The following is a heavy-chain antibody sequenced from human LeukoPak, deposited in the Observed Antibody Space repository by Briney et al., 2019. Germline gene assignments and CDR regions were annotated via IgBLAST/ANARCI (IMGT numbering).Heavy chain of an antibody. D-gene: IGHD3-10*01. CDR3: AKCETYYYGSGSYHFDY. CDR2: ISGSGGST. Sequence: GGSLRLSCVASGLTFRSYGMHWVRQAPGKGLEWVSAISGSGGSTYYADSVKGRFTISRDNSKNTLYLQMNSLRAEDTAVYYCAKCETYYYGSGSYHFDYWGQGTLVTVSS. V-gene: IGHV3-23*01. J-gene: IGHJ4*02. CDR1: GLTFRSYG.